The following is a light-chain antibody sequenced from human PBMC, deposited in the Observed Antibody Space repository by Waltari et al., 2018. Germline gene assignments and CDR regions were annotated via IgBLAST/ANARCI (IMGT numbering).Light chain of an antibody. J-gene: IGLJ3*02. Sequence: QLVLTQSPSASASLGASVKLTCTLSSGHSSNVIAWHQQPAGNGPRYLMKVNSDGSHSKGDKIPDRFSGSRSGAERYLTISNLQSEDEADYYCQTGGHGTWVFGGGTKLTVL. CDR1: SGHSSNV. CDR3: QTGGHGTWV. CDR2: VNSDGSH. V-gene: IGLV4-69*01.